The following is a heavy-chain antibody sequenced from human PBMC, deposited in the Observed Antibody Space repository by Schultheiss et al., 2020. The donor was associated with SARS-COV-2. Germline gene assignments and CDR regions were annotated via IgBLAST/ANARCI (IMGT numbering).Heavy chain of an antibody. V-gene: IGHV3-30-3*01. CDR2: ISYDGSNK. CDR3: ARDSGYDSSGYPRYYFDY. CDR1: GFTFSSYA. D-gene: IGHD3-22*01. J-gene: IGHJ4*02. Sequence: GGSLRLSCAASGFTFSSYAMHWVRQAPGKGLEWVAVISYDGSNKYYADSVKGRFTISRDNSKNTLYLQMNSLRAEDTAVYYCARDSGYDSSGYPRYYFDYWGQGTLVTVSS.